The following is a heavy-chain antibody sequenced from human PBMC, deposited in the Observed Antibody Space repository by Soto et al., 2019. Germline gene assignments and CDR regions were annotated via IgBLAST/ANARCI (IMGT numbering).Heavy chain of an antibody. CDR1: GFTFSSYA. CDR3: AKDSKQWLVPNYFDY. V-gene: IGHV3-23*01. CDR2: ISGSGGST. J-gene: IGHJ4*02. D-gene: IGHD6-19*01. Sequence: PGGSLRLSCAASGFTFSSYAMSWVRQAPGKGLEWVSAISGSGGSTYYADSVKGRFTISRDNSKNTLYLQMNSLRAEDTAVYYCAKDSKQWLVPNYFDYWGQGTLVTVSS.